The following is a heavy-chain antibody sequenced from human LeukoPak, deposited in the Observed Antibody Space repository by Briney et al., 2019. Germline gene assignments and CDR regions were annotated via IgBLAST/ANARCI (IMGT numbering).Heavy chain of an antibody. V-gene: IGHV4-39*01. CDR3: ARQAYSSNLGWFDP. Sequence: SETLSLTCTVSGGSISSSSYYWGWIRQPPGKGLEWIGSIYYSGSTYYNPSLKSRVTISVDTSKNQFSLKLSSVTAADTAAYYCARQAYSSNLGWFDPWGQGTLVTVSS. CDR2: IYYSGST. J-gene: IGHJ5*02. CDR1: GGSISSSSYY. D-gene: IGHD6-13*01.